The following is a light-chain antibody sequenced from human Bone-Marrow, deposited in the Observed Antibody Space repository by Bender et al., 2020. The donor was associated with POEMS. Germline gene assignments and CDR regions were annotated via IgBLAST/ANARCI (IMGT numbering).Light chain of an antibody. Sequence: SYELTQPPSVSVSPGQTARITCSGDALPKKYAYWYQKRPGQAPVVVIYKDTERPSGIPERFSGSSSGTTVTLTISGVRAEDEADYYCQSAGDGSPYKVFGGGTKLTVL. CDR3: QSAGDGSPYKV. V-gene: IGLV3-25*03. CDR1: ALPKKY. CDR2: KDT. J-gene: IGLJ3*02.